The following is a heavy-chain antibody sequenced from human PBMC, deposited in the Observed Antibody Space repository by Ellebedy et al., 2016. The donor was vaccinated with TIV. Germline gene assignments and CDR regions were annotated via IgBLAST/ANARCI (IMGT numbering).Heavy chain of an antibody. V-gene: IGHV1-2*04. J-gene: IGHJ4*02. CDR3: ARGGSSNWYEAFDF. CDR1: GYTFTDYY. D-gene: IGHD6-13*01. CDR2: INPNSGGT. Sequence: AASVKVSCKASGYTFTDYYLHWVRQAPGQGLEWLGWINPNSGGTNFAQKFQGWVTLTRDTTITTAYMDLSSLTSDDTATAVFYCARGGSSNWYEAFDFWGQGTLVTASS.